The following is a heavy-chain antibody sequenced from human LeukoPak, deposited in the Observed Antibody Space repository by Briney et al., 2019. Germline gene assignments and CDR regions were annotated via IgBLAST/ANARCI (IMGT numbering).Heavy chain of an antibody. Sequence: SETLSLTCTVSGGSISSGGYYWSWIRQPPGKGLEWIGYIYHSGSTYYNPSLKSRDTISVDRSKNQFSLKLSSVTAADTAVYYCAREDGDLSVWFDPWGQGTLVTVSS. V-gene: IGHV4-30-2*01. J-gene: IGHJ5*02. CDR3: AREDGDLSVWFDP. CDR1: GGSISSGGYY. CDR2: IYHSGST. D-gene: IGHD5-24*01.